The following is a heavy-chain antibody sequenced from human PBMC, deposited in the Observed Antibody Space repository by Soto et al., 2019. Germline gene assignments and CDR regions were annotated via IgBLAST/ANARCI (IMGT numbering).Heavy chain of an antibody. CDR1: GGSIRSGGYS. J-gene: IGHJ4*02. V-gene: IGHV4-30-2*02. CDR2: IYHSGST. Sequence: SESRSLTCAVSGGSIRSGGYSWSWIRQPPGKGLEWIGYIYHSGSTYYNPSLKSRVTISVDTSKNQFSLKLSSVTAADTAVYYCARNEYGDSVYYWGQGTLVTVSS. CDR3: ARNEYGDSVYY. D-gene: IGHD4-17*01.